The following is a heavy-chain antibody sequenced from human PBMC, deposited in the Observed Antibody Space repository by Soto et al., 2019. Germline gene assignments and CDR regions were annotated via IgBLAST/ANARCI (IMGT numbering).Heavy chain of an antibody. V-gene: IGHV5-51*01. J-gene: IGHJ6*03. Sequence: PGESLKISCKGSGYSFTSYWIGWVRQMPGKGLEWMGIIYPGDSDTRYSPSFQGQVTISADKSISTAYLQWSSLKASDTAMYYCARRTYSVYDLDGYYYYYMDVRGKRTTVTVSS. CDR1: GYSFTSYW. CDR3: ARRTYSVYDLDGYYYYYMDV. D-gene: IGHD5-12*01. CDR2: IYPGDSDT.